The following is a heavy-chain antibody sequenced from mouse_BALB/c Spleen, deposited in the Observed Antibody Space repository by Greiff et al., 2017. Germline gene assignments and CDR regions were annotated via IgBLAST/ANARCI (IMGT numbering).Heavy chain of an antibody. CDR1: GFAFSSYD. CDR3: ARHDGSSGSYAMDY. CDR2: ISSGGGST. Sequence: EVHLVESGGGLVKPGGSLKLSCAASGFAFSSYDMSWVRQTPEKRLEWVAYISSGGGSTYYPDTVKGRFTISRDNAKNTLYLQMSSLKSEDTAMYYCARHDGSSGSYAMDYWGQGTSVTVSS. V-gene: IGHV5-12-1*01. D-gene: IGHD3-1*01. J-gene: IGHJ4*01.